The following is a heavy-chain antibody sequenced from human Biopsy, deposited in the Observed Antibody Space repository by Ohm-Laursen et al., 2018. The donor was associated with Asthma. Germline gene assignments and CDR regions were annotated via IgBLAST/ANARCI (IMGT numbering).Heavy chain of an antibody. J-gene: IGHJ4*02. CDR3: ARPYYSDRSGYYDY. CDR1: GFIFSNYG. D-gene: IGHD3-22*01. CDR2: ISYDGSNK. V-gene: IGHV3-30*03. Sequence: SLRLSCAASGFIFSNYGMHWVRQAPGKGLEWVAVISYDGSNKYYADSVKGRFTVSRDNSKSTLYLQMNSLRAEDTAVYFCARPYYSDRSGYYDYWGQGTLVTVSS.